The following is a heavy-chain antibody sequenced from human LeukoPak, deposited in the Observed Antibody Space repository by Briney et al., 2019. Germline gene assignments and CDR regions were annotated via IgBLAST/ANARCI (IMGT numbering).Heavy chain of an antibody. CDR3: ARVGYYDFWSGYY. D-gene: IGHD3-3*01. Sequence: GRSLRLSCAASGFTFSSYWMSWVRQAPGKGLEWVANIKQDGSEKYYVDSVKGRFTISRDNAKNSLYLQMSSLRAEDTAVYYCARVGYYDFWSGYYWGQGTLVTVSS. CDR1: GFTFSSYW. V-gene: IGHV3-7*01. CDR2: IKQDGSEK. J-gene: IGHJ4*02.